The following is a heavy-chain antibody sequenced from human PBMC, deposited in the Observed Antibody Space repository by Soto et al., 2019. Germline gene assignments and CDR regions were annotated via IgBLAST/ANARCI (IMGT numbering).Heavy chain of an antibody. CDR1: GYTFTSYG. CDR3: ARVRYDILTGYPSSSGFDY. J-gene: IGHJ4*02. CDR2: ISAYNGNT. V-gene: IGHV1-18*01. Sequence: ASVKVSCKASGYTFTSYGISWVRQAPGQGLEWMGWISAYNGNTNYAQKLQGRVTMTTDTSTSTAYMELRSLRSDDTAVYYCARVRYDILTGYPSSSGFDYWGQGTLVTVSS. D-gene: IGHD3-9*01.